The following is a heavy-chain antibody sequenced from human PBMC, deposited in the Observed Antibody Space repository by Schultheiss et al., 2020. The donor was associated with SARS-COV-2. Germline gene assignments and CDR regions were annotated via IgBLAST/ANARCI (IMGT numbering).Heavy chain of an antibody. CDR1: GFTFSNYA. J-gene: IGHJ4*02. CDR3: TNVERHNY. V-gene: IGHV3-23*01. D-gene: IGHD1-1*01. Sequence: GESLKISCAASGFTFSNYAMSWVRQAPGKGLNWVSIISGSGTSTYYADSVKGRFTISRDNSKNTLYLQMNSLRAEDTAEYYCTNVERHNYWGQGTLVTVSS. CDR2: ISGSGTST.